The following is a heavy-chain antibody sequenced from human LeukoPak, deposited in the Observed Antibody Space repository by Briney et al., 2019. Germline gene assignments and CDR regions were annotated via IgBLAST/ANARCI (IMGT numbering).Heavy chain of an antibody. V-gene: IGHV3-21*01. CDR3: ARDFSRVHDY. CDR2: ISSSSSYI. Sequence: PGGSLRLSCAASGFTFSSYSMNWVRQAPGKGLEWVSSISSSSSYIYYADSVKGRFTISRDNAKNSLYLQMNSLSAEDTAVYYCARDFSRVHDYWGQGTLVTVSS. CDR1: GFTFSSYS. D-gene: IGHD3-3*01. J-gene: IGHJ4*02.